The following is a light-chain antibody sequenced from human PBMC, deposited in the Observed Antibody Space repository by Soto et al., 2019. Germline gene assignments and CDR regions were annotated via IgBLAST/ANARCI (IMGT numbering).Light chain of an antibody. CDR2: EAS. J-gene: IGKJ1*01. CDR3: RQDNSFPRT. V-gene: IGKV1-6*01. Sequence: AIQMTQSPSSLSASVGARVTITCRASQGIRNDLGWYQQKPGKAPKLLIYEASILQSGVPSRVSGSGSGTDFTLIISCLKPEELATYYSRQDNSFPRTFGRGTKVDI. CDR1: QGIRND.